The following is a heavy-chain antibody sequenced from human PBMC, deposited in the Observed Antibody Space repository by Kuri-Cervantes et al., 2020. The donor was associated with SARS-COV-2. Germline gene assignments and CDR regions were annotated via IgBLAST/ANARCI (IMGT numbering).Heavy chain of an antibody. CDR2: INYSGST. Sequence: WVRQPPGKGLEWIGRINYSGSTYYNPSLKSQVTISMDTSKNQFSLKLSSVTAADTAVYDCARDLWGSPGCVDVWGKGTTVTVSS. CDR3: ARDLWGSPGCVDV. V-gene: IGHV4-39*07. J-gene: IGHJ6*04. D-gene: IGHD3-16*01.